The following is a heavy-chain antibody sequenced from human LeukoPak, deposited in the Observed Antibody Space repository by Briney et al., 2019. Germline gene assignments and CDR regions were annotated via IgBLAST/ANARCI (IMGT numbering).Heavy chain of an antibody. D-gene: IGHD3-22*01. V-gene: IGHV3-66*02. CDR3: ARDGYYYDSSGYYYYLDY. Sequence: GGSLRLSCAASGFTVSSNYMSWVRQAPRKGLEWVSVIYSGGSTYCADSVKGRFTISRDNSKNTLYLQMNSLRAEDTAVYYCARDGYYYDSSGYYYYLDYWGQGTLVTVSS. CDR2: IYSGGST. CDR1: GFTVSSNY. J-gene: IGHJ4*02.